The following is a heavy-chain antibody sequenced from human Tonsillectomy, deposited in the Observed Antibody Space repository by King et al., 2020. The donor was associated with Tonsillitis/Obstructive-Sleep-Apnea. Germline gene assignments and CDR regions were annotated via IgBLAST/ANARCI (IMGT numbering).Heavy chain of an antibody. CDR1: GFTFSTYG. J-gene: IGHJ6*02. CDR3: ARDDYYGSGSYRYYYCLDV. D-gene: IGHD3-10*01. Sequence: QLVQSGGGVVQPGGSLTLSCAASGFTFSTYGMHWVRQAPGKGLEWVAAIWYDRSNTYYADSLKGRFTISRDNSKNTLYLQMNSLRAEDTALYYCARDDYYGSGSYRYYYCLDVWGQGTTVTVS. V-gene: IGHV3-33*01. CDR2: IWYDRSNT.